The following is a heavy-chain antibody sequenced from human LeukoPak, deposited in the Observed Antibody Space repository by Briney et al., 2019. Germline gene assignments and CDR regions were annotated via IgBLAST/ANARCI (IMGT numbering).Heavy chain of an antibody. CDR3: ARSFYYDTLTGYYFFDY. CDR2: ISSSSTTI. Sequence: GGSLRLSCVASGFTFSSYSINWVRQAAGKGLEWVSYISSSSTTIYYADSVKGRFAISRDNAENSLYLQMNSLRAEDTAVYYCARSFYYDTLTGYYFFDYWGQGTLVTVSS. V-gene: IGHV3-48*04. J-gene: IGHJ4*02. CDR1: GFTFSSYS. D-gene: IGHD3-9*01.